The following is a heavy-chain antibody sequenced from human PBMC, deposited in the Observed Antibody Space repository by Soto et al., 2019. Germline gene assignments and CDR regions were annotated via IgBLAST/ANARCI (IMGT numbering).Heavy chain of an antibody. D-gene: IGHD2-8*02. CDR2: ILVGGST. J-gene: IGHJ3*02. Sequence: HPGGSLRLSCAVSGFICSSYDMSWVRHAPGKGLEWVSTILVGGSTHYEDSVKGRFTISRDTSKNTVYLQMNSLTAGDTAVYYCAKATATGGGAFEIYGQGTMVTVSS. CDR1: GFICSSYD. V-gene: IGHV3-23*01. CDR3: AKATATGGGAFEI.